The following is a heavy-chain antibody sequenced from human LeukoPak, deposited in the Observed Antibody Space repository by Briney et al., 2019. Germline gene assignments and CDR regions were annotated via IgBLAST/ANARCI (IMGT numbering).Heavy chain of an antibody. V-gene: IGHV2-5*02. Sequence: SGPTLVKPTQTLTLTCTFSGFSLSTSGVGVGWIRQPPGKALEWLALIYWDDDERHSPSLKSRLTITKDTAKNQVVPTMANMDPVDTATYYCALMGQQLYLQHWGQGTLVTVSS. CDR3: ALMGQQLYLQH. D-gene: IGHD6-13*01. J-gene: IGHJ1*01. CDR2: IYWDDDE. CDR1: GFSLSTSGVG.